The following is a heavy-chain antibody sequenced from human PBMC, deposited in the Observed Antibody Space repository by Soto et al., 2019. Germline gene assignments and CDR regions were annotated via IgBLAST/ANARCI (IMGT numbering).Heavy chain of an antibody. CDR2: INPNSGGT. CDR1: GYTFTGYY. J-gene: IGHJ6*02. V-gene: IGHV1-2*04. Sequence: PSVKVSCKASGYTFTGYYMHWVRQAPGQGLEWMGWINPNSGGTNYAQKFQGWVTMTRDTSISTAYMELSRLRSDDTAVYYCSRGYYDSSGYLPKIYYYYGMDVWGQGTTVTVS. D-gene: IGHD3-22*01. CDR3: SRGYYDSSGYLPKIYYYYGMDV.